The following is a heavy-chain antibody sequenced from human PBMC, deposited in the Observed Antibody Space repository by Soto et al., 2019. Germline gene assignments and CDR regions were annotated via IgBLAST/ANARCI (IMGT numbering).Heavy chain of an antibody. CDR2: ISAYNGNT. Sequence: ASVKVSCKASGYTFTSYGISWVRQAPGQGLEWMGWISAYNGNTNYAQKLQGRVTMTTDTSTSTAYMELRSLRSDDTAVYYCARDSLMGGDYLESNWFDPWGQGTLVTVSS. CDR1: GYTFTSYG. J-gene: IGHJ5*02. D-gene: IGHD4-17*01. CDR3: ARDSLMGGDYLESNWFDP. V-gene: IGHV1-18*01.